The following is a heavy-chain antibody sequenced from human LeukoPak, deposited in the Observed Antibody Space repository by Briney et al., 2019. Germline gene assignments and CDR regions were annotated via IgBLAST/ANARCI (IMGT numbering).Heavy chain of an antibody. CDR3: AREIYDSSGYYNWFDP. J-gene: IGHJ5*02. D-gene: IGHD3-22*01. Sequence: GGSLRLSCAASGFTFDDYAMHWVRQAPGKGLEWVSGISWNSGSIGYADSVKGRFTISRDNSKNTLYLQMNSLRAEDTAVYYCAREIYDSSGYYNWFDPWGQGTLVTVSS. V-gene: IGHV3-9*01. CDR1: GFTFDDYA. CDR2: ISWNSGSI.